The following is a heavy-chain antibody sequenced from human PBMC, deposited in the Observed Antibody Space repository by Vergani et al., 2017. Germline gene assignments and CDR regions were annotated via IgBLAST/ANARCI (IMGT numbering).Heavy chain of an antibody. V-gene: IGHV1-46*01. CDR3: ARDSTMVRGVPNV. CDR2: INPSGGST. D-gene: IGHD3-10*01. CDR1: GYPFTSYY. Sequence: QVQLVQSGAEVKKPGASVKVSCKASGYPFTSYYMHWVRQAPGQGLEWMGIINPSGGSTSYAQKFQGRVTMTRDTSTSTVYMELSSLRSEDTAVYYCARDSTMVRGVPNVWGQGTTVTVSS. J-gene: IGHJ6*02.